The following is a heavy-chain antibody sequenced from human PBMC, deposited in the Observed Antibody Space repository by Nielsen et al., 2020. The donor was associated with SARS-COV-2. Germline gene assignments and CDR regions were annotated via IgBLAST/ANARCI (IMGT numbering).Heavy chain of an antibody. CDR3: AKDVYGSGSYFFDY. CDR1: GFTFDDYA. CDR2: INWNGGST. Sequence: GESLKISCAASGFTFDDYAMHWVRQAPGKGLEWVSGINWNGGSTGYADSVKGRFTISRDNAKNSLYLQMNSLRAEDTALYYCAKDVYGSGSYFFDYWGQGTLVTVSS. D-gene: IGHD3-10*01. V-gene: IGHV3-20*04. J-gene: IGHJ4*02.